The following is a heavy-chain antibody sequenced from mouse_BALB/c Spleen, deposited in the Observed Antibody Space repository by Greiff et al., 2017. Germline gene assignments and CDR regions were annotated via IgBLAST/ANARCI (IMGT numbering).Heavy chain of an antibody. CDR1: GFNIKDTY. V-gene: IGHV14-3*02. CDR2: IDPANGNT. Sequence: VQLQQSGAELVKPGASVKLSCTASGFNIKDTYMHWVKQRPEQGLEWIGRIDPANGNTKYDPKFQGKATITADTSSNTAYLQLSSLTSEDTAVYYCARRGITTVVEGAWFAYWGQGTLVTVSA. J-gene: IGHJ3*01. D-gene: IGHD1-1*01. CDR3: ARRGITTVVEGAWFAY.